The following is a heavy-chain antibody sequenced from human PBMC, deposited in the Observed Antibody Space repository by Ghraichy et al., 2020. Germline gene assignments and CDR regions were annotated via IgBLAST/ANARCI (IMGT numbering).Heavy chain of an antibody. CDR3: ASKRIFEDGDSPFDY. V-gene: IGHV1-18*01. CDR1: GYTFTSYG. D-gene: IGHD4-17*01. J-gene: IGHJ4*02. Sequence: ASVKVSCKASGYTFTSYGISWVRQAPGQGLEWMGWISAYNGNTNYAQKLQGRVTMTTDTSTSTAYMELRSLRSDDTAVYYCASKRIFEDGDSPFDYWGQGTLVTVSS. CDR2: ISAYNGNT.